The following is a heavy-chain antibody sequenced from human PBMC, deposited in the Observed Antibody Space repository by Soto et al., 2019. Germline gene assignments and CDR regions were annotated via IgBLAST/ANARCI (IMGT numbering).Heavy chain of an antibody. CDR3: AAGGGLPRYY. Sequence: SETLSLTCAVSGGSIISGGYSWSWIRQPPGKGLEWIGYIYHSGSTYYNPSLKSRVTISVDRSKNQFSLKLSSVTAADTALYYCAAGGGLPRYYWGQGTLVTVSS. CDR1: GGSIISGGYS. D-gene: IGHD5-12*01. V-gene: IGHV4-30-2*01. J-gene: IGHJ4*02. CDR2: IYHSGST.